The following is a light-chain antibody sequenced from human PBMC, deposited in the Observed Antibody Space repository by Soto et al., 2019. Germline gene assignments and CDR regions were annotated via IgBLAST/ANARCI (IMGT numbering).Light chain of an antibody. V-gene: IGKV1-5*03. J-gene: IGKJ4*01. CDR1: QSISSW. CDR3: QQYADSRLT. CDR2: KAS. Sequence: DIQMTQSPSTLSASVGDRVTITCRASQSISSWLAWYQQKPGKAPKLLIYKASSLESGVPSRFSGSGSGTEFTLTISSLQPDDFATYYCQQYADSRLTFGGGTKVDIK.